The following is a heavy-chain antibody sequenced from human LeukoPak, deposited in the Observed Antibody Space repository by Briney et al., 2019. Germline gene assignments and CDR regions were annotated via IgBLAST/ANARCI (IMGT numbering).Heavy chain of an antibody. D-gene: IGHD6-19*01. J-gene: IGHJ2*01. CDR2: IRPSDSHT. V-gene: IGHV5-10-1*01. Sequence: GESLRISCQDSGYSLTNHWISWVRQMPGKGLEWLGRIRPSDSHTNYSPSFQGDVTISADKSISTAYLQWSSLKASDTAIYYCASSYSSDGYFDFWGRGTLVTVSS. CDR1: GYSLTNHW. CDR3: ASSYSSDGYFDF.